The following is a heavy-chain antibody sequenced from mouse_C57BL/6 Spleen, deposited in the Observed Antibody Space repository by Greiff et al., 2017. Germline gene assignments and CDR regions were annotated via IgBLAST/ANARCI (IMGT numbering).Heavy chain of an antibody. Sequence: QVQLKESGPGLVAPSQSLSITCTVSGFSLTSYGVHWVRQPPGKGLEWLVVIWSDGSTTYNSALKSSLSISKDNSKSQVFLKMNSLQTDDTAMYYCARQTSQMIYYGNYYAMDYWGQGTSVTVSS. J-gene: IGHJ4*01. CDR2: IWSDGST. D-gene: IGHD2-1*01. CDR1: GFSLTSYG. V-gene: IGHV2-6-1*01. CDR3: ARQTSQMIYYGNYYAMDY.